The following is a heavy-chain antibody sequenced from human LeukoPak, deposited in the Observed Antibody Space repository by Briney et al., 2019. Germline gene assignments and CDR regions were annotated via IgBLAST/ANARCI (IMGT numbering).Heavy chain of an antibody. J-gene: IGHJ4*02. CDR2: IYYSGST. CDR3: ARNLSLDY. CDR1: GGSISSYY. Sequence: SSETLSLTCTVSGGSISSYYWSWIRQPPGKGLEWIGYIYYSGSTNYNPSLKSRVTISVDTSKNQFSLKLSSVTAADTAMYYCARNLSLDYWGQGTLVTVSS. V-gene: IGHV4-59*01.